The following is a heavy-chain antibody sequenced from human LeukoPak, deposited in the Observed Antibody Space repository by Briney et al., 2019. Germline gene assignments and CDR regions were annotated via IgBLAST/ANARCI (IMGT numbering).Heavy chain of an antibody. Sequence: GGSLRLSCAASGFTFSSYTMNWVRQAPGKGLEWVANIRQDGDTKYYVDSVKGRFTISRDNAMNSLYLQMNSLRAEDTAIYYCARSLPYGTTWYGRSDFWGQGTLVTVSS. CDR1: GFTFSSYT. V-gene: IGHV3-7*03. CDR3: ARSLPYGTTWYGRSDF. D-gene: IGHD6-13*01. J-gene: IGHJ4*02. CDR2: IRQDGDTK.